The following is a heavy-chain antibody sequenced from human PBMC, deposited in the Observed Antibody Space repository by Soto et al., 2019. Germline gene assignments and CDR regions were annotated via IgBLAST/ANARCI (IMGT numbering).Heavy chain of an antibody. D-gene: IGHD3-22*01. J-gene: IGHJ3*02. CDR2: INPNSGGT. CDR1: GYTFTGYY. CDR3: ASSRKYYYDSSGNDAFDI. V-gene: IGHV1-2*04. Sequence: ASVKVSCKASGYTFTGYYMHWVRQAPGQGLEWMGWINPNSGGTNYAQKFQGWVTMTRDTSISTAYMELSRLRSDDTAVYYCASSRKYYYDSSGNDAFDIWGQGTMVTVSS.